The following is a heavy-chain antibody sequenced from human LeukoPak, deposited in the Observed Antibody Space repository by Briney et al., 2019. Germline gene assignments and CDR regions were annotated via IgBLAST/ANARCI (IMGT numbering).Heavy chain of an antibody. CDR2: IYYSGST. Sequence: PSETLSLTCTVSGGSISSYYWSWLRQPPGKGLEWIGYIYYSGSTNYNPSLKSRVTISVDTSKNQFSLKLSSVTAADTAVYYCARGGYSYGLGWGQGTLVTVSS. CDR1: GGSISSYY. J-gene: IGHJ4*02. V-gene: IGHV4-59*01. D-gene: IGHD5-18*01. CDR3: ARGGYSYGLG.